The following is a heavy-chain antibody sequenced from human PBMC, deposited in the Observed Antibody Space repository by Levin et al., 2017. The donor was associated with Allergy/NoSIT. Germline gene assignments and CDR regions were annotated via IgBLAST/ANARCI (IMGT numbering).Heavy chain of an antibody. J-gene: IGHJ1*01. CDR3: TTDQARTPH. CDR1: GFTFSNFW. V-gene: IGHV3-15*01. Sequence: PGGSLRLSCAASGFTFSNFWMTWVRQAPGKGLEWVGCIKSKTDGGTTDYAAPVKGRFTISRDDSKNTLSLQMNSLKTEDTAVYYCTTDQARTPHWGQGTLVTVSS. D-gene: IGHD2-15*01. CDR2: IKSKTDGGTT.